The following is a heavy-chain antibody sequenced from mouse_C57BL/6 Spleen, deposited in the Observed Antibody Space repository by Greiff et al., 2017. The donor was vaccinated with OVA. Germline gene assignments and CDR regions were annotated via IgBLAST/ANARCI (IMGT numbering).Heavy chain of an antibody. Sequence: QVQLQQSGAELARPGASVKLSCKASGYTFTSYGISWVKQRTGQGLEWIGEIYPRSGNTYYNEKFKGKATLTADKASSTAYMELRSLTSEDSAVYFCARGGSTMVTTGYYFDYWGQGTTLTVSS. CDR1: GYTFTSYG. CDR2: IYPRSGNT. D-gene: IGHD2-2*01. CDR3: ARGGSTMVTTGYYFDY. V-gene: IGHV1-81*01. J-gene: IGHJ2*01.